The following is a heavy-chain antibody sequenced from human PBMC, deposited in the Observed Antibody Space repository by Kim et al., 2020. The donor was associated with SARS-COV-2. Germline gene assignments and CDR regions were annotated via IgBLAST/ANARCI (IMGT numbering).Heavy chain of an antibody. D-gene: IGHD3-22*01. J-gene: IGHJ4*02. V-gene: IGHV1-69*04. CDR1: GGTFSSYA. CDR2: IIPILGIA. CDR3: ARLGYYDSSGYGNGDY. Sequence: SVKVSCKASGGTFSSYAISWVRQAPGQGLEWMGRIIPILGIANYAQKFQGRVTITADKSTSTAYMELSSLRSEDTAGYYCARLGYYDSSGYGNGDYWGQ.